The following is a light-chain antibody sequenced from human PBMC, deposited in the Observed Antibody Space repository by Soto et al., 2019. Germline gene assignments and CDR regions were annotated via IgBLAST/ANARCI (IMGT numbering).Light chain of an antibody. V-gene: IGLV1-44*01. CDR3: SSYTSSSTLV. CDR1: SSNIGSNT. Sequence: QSVLTQPPSTSGTPGQRVTISCSGSSSNIGSNTVNWYQQLPGTAPKLMIYEVTDRPSGVSPRFSGSKSGNTASLTISGLRADDAADYYCSSYTSSSTLVFGTGTKVTVL. J-gene: IGLJ1*01. CDR2: EVT.